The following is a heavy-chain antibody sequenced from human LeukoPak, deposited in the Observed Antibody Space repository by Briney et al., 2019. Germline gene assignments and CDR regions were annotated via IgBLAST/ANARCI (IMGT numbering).Heavy chain of an antibody. CDR2: IYHSGST. CDR1: GGSINNDNYY. J-gene: IGHJ3*02. Sequence: SETLSLTCTVSGGSINNDNYYWTWIRQPPGKGLEWIGYIYHSGSTYYNPSLKSRVTISVDRSKNQFSLKLSSVTAADTAVYYCARGYYDSSGYFHDAFDIWGQGTMVTVSS. D-gene: IGHD3-22*01. CDR3: ARGYYDSSGYFHDAFDI. V-gene: IGHV4-30-2*01.